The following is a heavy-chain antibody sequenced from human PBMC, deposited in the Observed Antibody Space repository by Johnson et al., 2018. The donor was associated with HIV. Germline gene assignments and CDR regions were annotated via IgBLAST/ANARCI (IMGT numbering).Heavy chain of an antibody. CDR2: ISGSGGST. CDR1: GFTFSSYA. D-gene: IGHD2-8*02. CDR3: ARDRYCSGGVCDAFDI. V-gene: IGHV3-23*04. J-gene: IGHJ3*02. Sequence: VQLVESGGGLVQPGGSLRLSCAASGFTFSSYAMSWVRQAPGKGLEWVSAISGSGGSTYYADSVKGRFTISRDNSKNTLYLQMNSLKAEDTAVYYCARDRYCSGGVCDAFDIWGQGTMVAVTS.